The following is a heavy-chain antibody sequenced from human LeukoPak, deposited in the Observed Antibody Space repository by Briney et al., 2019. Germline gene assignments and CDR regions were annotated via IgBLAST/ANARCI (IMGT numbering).Heavy chain of an antibody. Sequence: GGSLRLSCAASGFTFSDYYMSWIRQAPGKGLERVSCITSSGSTIYYADSVKGRFTISRDNAKKSLYLQMNSLRAEDTAVYYCVREDFWSGYSNYFDYWGQGTLVTVSS. D-gene: IGHD3-3*01. J-gene: IGHJ4*02. CDR3: VREDFWSGYSNYFDY. CDR1: GFTFSDYY. V-gene: IGHV3-11*01. CDR2: ITSSGSTI.